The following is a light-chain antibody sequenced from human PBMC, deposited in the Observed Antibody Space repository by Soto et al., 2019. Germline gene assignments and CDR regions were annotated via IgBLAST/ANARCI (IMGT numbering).Light chain of an antibody. CDR3: QQYDNWPPGT. CDR2: GAS. Sequence: EIVMTQSPATLSVSPGERVTLSCRASQSVSANLSCYQQKPGQAPRLLVYGASTRATGIPARFSGGGSGTECTLTISSLQSEDFAVYYCQQYDNWPPGTCGQGTKVEIK. CDR1: QSVSAN. J-gene: IGKJ1*01. V-gene: IGKV3-15*01.